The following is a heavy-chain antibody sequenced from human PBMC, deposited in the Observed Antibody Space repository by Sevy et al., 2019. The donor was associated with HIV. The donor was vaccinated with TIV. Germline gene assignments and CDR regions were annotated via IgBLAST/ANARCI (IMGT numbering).Heavy chain of an antibody. V-gene: IGHV3-48*02. D-gene: IGHD3-22*01. CDR2: ISRSSSTI. CDR3: ARERKMYDSSGYYIHYDY. CDR1: GFTFGSYS. Sequence: GGSLRLSCAASGFTFGSYSMNWVRQAPGKGLEWVSYISRSSSTIYYADSVKGRFTISRDNAKNSLYLQMNSLRDEDTAVYYCARERKMYDSSGYYIHYDYWGQGTLVTVSS. J-gene: IGHJ4*02.